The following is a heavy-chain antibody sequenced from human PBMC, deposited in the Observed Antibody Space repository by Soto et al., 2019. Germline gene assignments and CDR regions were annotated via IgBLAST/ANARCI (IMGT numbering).Heavy chain of an antibody. V-gene: IGHV4-34*01. Sequence: SSETLSLTCAVYCGSFSGYYWSWIRQPPGKGLEWIGEINPSGSTNYNPSLRSRVTISLDTSKNQFSLKLSSVTAADTAVYYCARSAWGYAFDVWGHGTMVT. D-gene: IGHD5-18*01. J-gene: IGHJ3*01. CDR3: ARSAWGYAFDV. CDR1: CGSFSGYY. CDR2: INPSGST.